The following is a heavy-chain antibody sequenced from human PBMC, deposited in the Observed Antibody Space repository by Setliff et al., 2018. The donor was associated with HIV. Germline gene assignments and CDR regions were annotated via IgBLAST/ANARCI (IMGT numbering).Heavy chain of an antibody. CDR3: ARGDVTKYDYYYYMDV. J-gene: IGHJ6*03. D-gene: IGHD4-4*01. V-gene: IGHV4-59*01. CDR2: TYYSGST. Sequence: SETLSLTCTVSGGSISGYYWSWIRQPPGKGLEWVGYTYYSGSTNYNPSLKSRVTISVDTSKNQFTLTLSSVTAADTAGYYCARGDVTKYDYYYYMDVWGKGTTVTVSS. CDR1: GGSISGYY.